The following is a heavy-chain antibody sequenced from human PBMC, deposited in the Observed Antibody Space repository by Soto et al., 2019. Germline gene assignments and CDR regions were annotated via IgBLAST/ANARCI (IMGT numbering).Heavy chain of an antibody. CDR2: INHSGST. CDR3: ARGHAYDYIWGSYRYSFDY. J-gene: IGHJ4*02. CDR1: GGSFSGYY. Sequence: QVQLQQWGAGLLKPSETLSLTCAVYGGSFSGYYWSWIRQPPGKGLEWSGEINHSGSTNYNPSLKSRVTISVATSKHQFSLKLRSVPAADTAVYYCARGHAYDYIWGSYRYSFDYWGQGTLVTVSS. V-gene: IGHV4-34*01. D-gene: IGHD3-16*02.